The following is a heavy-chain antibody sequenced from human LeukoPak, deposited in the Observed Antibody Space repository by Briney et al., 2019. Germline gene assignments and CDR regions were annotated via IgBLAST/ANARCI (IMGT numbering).Heavy chain of an antibody. V-gene: IGHV3-7*01. D-gene: IGHD4-17*01. CDR2: IKQDGSEK. J-gene: IGHJ4*02. CDR3: ARGGDYGDYYFDY. CDR1: GFTFSSYW. Sequence: PGGSLRLSCAASGFTFSSYWMSWVRQAPGKGLEWVANIKQDGSEKYYVGSVKGRFTISRDNAKNSLYLQMNSLRAEDTAAYYCARGGDYGDYYFDYWGQGTLVTVSS.